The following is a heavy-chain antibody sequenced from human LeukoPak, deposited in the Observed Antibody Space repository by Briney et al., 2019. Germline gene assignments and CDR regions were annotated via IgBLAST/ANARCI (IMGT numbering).Heavy chain of an antibody. CDR3: ARARGRYQLIFAEYFQH. D-gene: IGHD2-2*01. J-gene: IGHJ1*01. Sequence: SETLSLTCAVYGGSFSAYYWSWIRQTPGKGLEWIGKITHSGSTYYNPSLKSRVTMSVDTSKNQFSLKLSSVTAADTAVYYCARARGRYQLIFAEYFQHWGQGTLVTVSS. CDR2: ITHSGST. CDR1: GGSFSAYY. V-gene: IGHV4-34*01.